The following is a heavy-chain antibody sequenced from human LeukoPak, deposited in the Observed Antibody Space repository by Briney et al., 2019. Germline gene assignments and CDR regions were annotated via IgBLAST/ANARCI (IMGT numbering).Heavy chain of an antibody. V-gene: IGHV3-48*01. D-gene: IGHD6-6*01. Sequence: GGSLRLSCAASGFSFSTYAMSWVRQAPGKGLEWVSYISSSSSSIYYADSVKGRFTISRDNAKNSLFLQMNSLRAEDTAVHYCARGGAARPDYWGQGTLVTVSS. CDR1: GFSFSTYA. CDR2: ISSSSSSI. CDR3: ARGGAARPDY. J-gene: IGHJ4*02.